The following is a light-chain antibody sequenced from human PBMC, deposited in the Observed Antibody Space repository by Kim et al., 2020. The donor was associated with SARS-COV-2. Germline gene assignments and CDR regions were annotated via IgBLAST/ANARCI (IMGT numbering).Light chain of an antibody. V-gene: IGLV3-19*01. J-gene: IGLJ2*01. CDR3: NSRDSNDNVV. CDR2: GKN. Sequence: VALGQTVRITYEGDSLRSYYATWYQQKPGQAPILVIYGKNNRPTGIADRFSGCSSGNTTSLTITGTQAGDDADYYCNSRDSNDNVVFGGGTQLTVL. CDR1: SLRSYY.